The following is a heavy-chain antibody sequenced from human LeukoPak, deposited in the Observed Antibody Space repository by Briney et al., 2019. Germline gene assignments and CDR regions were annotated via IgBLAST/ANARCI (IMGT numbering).Heavy chain of an antibody. Sequence: PGGSLRLSCAASGFTFSTSGMHWVRQAPGKGLEWVSAISGSGYSAYYADSVKGRFTISRDNSKNTLFLQMNSLRAEDTAVYYCAKDALRAVPYYFDYWGQGTLVTVSS. D-gene: IGHD3-10*01. J-gene: IGHJ4*02. CDR3: AKDALRAVPYYFDY. CDR1: GFTFSTSG. CDR2: ISGSGYSA. V-gene: IGHV3-23*01.